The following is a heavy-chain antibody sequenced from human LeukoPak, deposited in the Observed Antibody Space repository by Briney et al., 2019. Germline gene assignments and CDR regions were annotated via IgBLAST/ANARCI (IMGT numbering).Heavy chain of an antibody. CDR3: GCGYSYGTDAFDI. J-gene: IGHJ3*02. V-gene: IGHV3-49*04. D-gene: IGHD5-18*01. Sequence: PGRSLRLSCTASGFTFGDYAMGWVRQAPGKGLEWVGFIRSKAYGGTTEYAASVKGRFTISRDDSKSIAYLQMNSLKTEDTAVYYCGCGYSYGTDAFDIWGQGTMVTVSS. CDR1: GFTFGDYA. CDR2: IRSKAYGGTT.